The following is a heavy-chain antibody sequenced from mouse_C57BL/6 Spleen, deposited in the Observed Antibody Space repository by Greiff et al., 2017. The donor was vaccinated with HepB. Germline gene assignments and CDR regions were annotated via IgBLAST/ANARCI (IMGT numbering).Heavy chain of an antibody. Sequence: QVQLQQSGAELVRPGASVTLSCKASGYTFTDYEMHWVKQTPVHGLEWIGAIDPETGGTAYNQKFKGKAILTADKSSSTAYMELRSLTSEDSAVYYCTRGCPNYYAMDYWGQGTSVTVSS. V-gene: IGHV1-15*01. J-gene: IGHJ4*01. CDR1: GYTFTDYE. CDR3: TRGCPNYYAMDY. CDR2: IDPETGGT.